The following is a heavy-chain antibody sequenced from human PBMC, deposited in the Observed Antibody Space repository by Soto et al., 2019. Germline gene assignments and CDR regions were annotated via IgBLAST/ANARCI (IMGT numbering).Heavy chain of an antibody. Sequence: ASVKVSCKASGYTFTSYGISWVRQAPGQGLEWMGWISAYNGNTNYAQKLQGRVTMTTDTSTSTAYMELRSLRSDDTAVYYCAQLDSHGYSSGWYTDYWGQGTLVTVSS. J-gene: IGHJ4*02. V-gene: IGHV1-18*01. D-gene: IGHD6-19*01. CDR2: ISAYNGNT. CDR1: GYTFTSYG. CDR3: AQLDSHGYSSGWYTDY.